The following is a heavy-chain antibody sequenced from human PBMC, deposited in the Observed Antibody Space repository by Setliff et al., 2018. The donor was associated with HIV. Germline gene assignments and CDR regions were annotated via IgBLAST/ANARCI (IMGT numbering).Heavy chain of an antibody. D-gene: IGHD3-10*01. CDR3: ASGKGVRGVIITGGLDV. CDR2: MNPNSGDT. Sequence: ASXKVXXXASGHTFXNYDVIWVRRATGQGLEWMGWMNPNSGDTGYTQKFQGRVIMTXDTSISTAYMELSSLTSADTAVYYCASGKGVRGVIITGGLDVWGKGTTVTVSS. CDR1: GHTFXNYD. J-gene: IGHJ6*04. V-gene: IGHV1-8*01.